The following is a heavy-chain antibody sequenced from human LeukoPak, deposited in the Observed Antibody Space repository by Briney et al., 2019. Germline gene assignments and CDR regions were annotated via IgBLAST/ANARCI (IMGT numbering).Heavy chain of an antibody. V-gene: IGHV3-7*04. D-gene: IGHD4-17*01. CDR1: GFTFSRFW. Sequence: GGSLRLSCAASGFTFSRFWMIWVRQAPGKGLEWVANIKQEGSAKYYVDSVKGRFTISRDNAKNSLYLQMNSLRAEDMAVFYCARDGTYTDYDPDFDIWGQGTLVTVSS. CDR2: IKQEGSAK. CDR3: ARDGTYTDYDPDFDI. J-gene: IGHJ4*02.